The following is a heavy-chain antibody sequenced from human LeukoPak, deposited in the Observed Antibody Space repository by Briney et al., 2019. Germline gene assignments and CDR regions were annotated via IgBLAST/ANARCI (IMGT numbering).Heavy chain of an antibody. CDR2: ISYSGSA. Sequence: SETLSLTCTVSGGSITTYYWSWIRQPPGKGLEWIGHISYSGSANYSPSLKSRVTISVDTSKNQFSPRLSSVTAADTAVYYCARDVRAFDYWGQGTLVTVSS. V-gene: IGHV4-59*01. J-gene: IGHJ4*02. CDR3: ARDVRAFDY. D-gene: IGHD3-10*02. CDR1: GGSITTYY.